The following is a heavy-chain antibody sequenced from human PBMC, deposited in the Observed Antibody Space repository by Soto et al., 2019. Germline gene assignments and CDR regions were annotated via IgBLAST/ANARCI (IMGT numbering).Heavy chain of an antibody. CDR1: GFIFSDYA. CDR2: ISYDGSNK. Sequence: GGSLRLSCAASGFIFSDYAMHWVRQAPGKGLEWVALISYDGSNKYYADSVKGRVTIARDNSKNTRYLQMTSPRAEDSAVYYCATPRPSYCSGGSCSRYEDWGQGTLVTVSS. J-gene: IGHJ1*01. V-gene: IGHV3-30*03. CDR3: ATPRPSYCSGGSCSRYED. D-gene: IGHD2-15*01.